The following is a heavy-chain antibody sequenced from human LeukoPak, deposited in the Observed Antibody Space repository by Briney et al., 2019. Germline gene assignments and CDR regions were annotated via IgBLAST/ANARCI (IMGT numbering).Heavy chain of an antibody. D-gene: IGHD2-8*02. CDR3: AKDVWWSVS. V-gene: IGHV3-23*01. CDR1: GFTFSNHA. Sequence: GGSLRLSCVASGFTFSNHAMTWVRQAPGKGLEWVSAISADAVDTFYAPSVKGRYTISRDNSKDTMYLQINSLRAEDTAIYYCAKDVWWSVSWGQGTLVTVSS. J-gene: IGHJ5*02. CDR2: ISADAVDT.